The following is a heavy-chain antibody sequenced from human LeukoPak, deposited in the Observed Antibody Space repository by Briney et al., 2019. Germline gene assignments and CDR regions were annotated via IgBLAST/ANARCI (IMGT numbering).Heavy chain of an antibody. Sequence: PGGSLRLSCAASGFTFSNSDMNWVHQAPGKGLEWVSGVSWNGSRTHYADSVKGRFIISRDNSRNTLYLQTKSLRAEHTAVYYCRRPCGGDRHYYYYGMDVWGQGTTVTVSS. CDR2: VSWNGSRT. J-gene: IGHJ6*02. CDR3: RRPCGGDRHYYYYGMDV. V-gene: IGHV3-35*01. CDR1: GFTFSNSD. D-gene: IGHD2-21*02.